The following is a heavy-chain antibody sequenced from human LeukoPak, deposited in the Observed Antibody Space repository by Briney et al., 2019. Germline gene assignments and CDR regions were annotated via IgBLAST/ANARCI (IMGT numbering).Heavy chain of an antibody. D-gene: IGHD3-16*01. V-gene: IGHV4-59*08. CDR2: IYYSGGT. CDR1: GGSISSYY. CDR3: ARINEGGAVDY. Sequence: SETLSLTCTVSGGSISSYYWSWIRQPPGKGLEWIGYIYYSGGTNYNPSLKSRVTISVDTSKNQFSLKLSSVTAADTAVYYCARINEGGAVDYWGQGTLVTVSS. J-gene: IGHJ4*02.